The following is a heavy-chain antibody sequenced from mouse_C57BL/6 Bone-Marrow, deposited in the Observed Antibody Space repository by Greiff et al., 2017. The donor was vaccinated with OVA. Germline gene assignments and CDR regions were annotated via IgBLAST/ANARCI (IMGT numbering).Heavy chain of an antibody. CDR2: INPYNGGT. CDR3: ARRTGFAY. Sequence: EVKLMESGPVLVKPGASVKMSCKASGYTFTDYYMNWVKQSHGKSLEWIGVINPYNGGTSYNQKFKGKATLTVDKSSSTAYMELNSLTSEDSAVYYCARRTGFAYWGQGTLVTVSA. CDR1: GYTFTDYY. J-gene: IGHJ3*01. D-gene: IGHD4-1*01. V-gene: IGHV1-19*01.